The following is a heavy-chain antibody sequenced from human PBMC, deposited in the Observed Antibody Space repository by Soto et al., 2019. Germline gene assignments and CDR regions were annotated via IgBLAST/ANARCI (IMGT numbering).Heavy chain of an antibody. CDR2: ISSSGSTT. CDR1: GFTFSSYE. D-gene: IGHD3-22*01. J-gene: IGHJ4*02. CDR3: AREVNYYESSGYAGRYFDY. V-gene: IGHV3-48*03. Sequence: EVQLVESGGGSVEPGGSLRLSCAVSGFTFSSYEMSWVRQAPGKGLECIAYISSSGSTTDHADSVKGRFTVSRDNAKNSLYLEMSSLRVGDSGIYYCAREVNYYESSGYAGRYFDYWGQGALVTVSS.